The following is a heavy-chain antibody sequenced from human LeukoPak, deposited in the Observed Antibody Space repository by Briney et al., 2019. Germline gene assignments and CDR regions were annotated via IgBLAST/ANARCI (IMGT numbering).Heavy chain of an antibody. CDR1: GFTFSNYG. D-gene: IGHD2-15*01. CDR2: IVYDGNKK. CDR3: AKDPKNIVLVGGVNHSLDNWFDP. Sequence: GGSLRLSCAASGFTFSNYGIHWVRQAPGKGLEWVAVIVYDGNKKFYADSVKGRFTISRDNSKNTLYLQMNSLRGEDTAVYYCAKDPKNIVLVGGVNHSLDNWFDPWSQGTLVTVSS. J-gene: IGHJ5*02. V-gene: IGHV3-30*18.